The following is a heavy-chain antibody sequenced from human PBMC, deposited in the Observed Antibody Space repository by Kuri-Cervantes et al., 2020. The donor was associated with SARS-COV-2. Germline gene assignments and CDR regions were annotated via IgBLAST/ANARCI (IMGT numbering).Heavy chain of an antibody. CDR2: IRSKANSYAT. D-gene: IGHD1-26*01. CDR3: ARDIVPVGATYDAFDI. CDR1: GFTFSGSA. Sequence: GGSLRLSCAASGFTFSGSAMHWVRQASGKGLEWVGRIRSKANSYATAYAASVKGRFTISRDDSKNTAYLQMNSLKTEDTAVYYCARDIVPVGATYDAFDIWGQGTMVTVSS. V-gene: IGHV3-73*01. J-gene: IGHJ3*02.